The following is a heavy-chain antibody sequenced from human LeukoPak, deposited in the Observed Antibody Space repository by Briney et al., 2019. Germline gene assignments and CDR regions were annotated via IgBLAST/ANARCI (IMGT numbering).Heavy chain of an antibody. CDR3: AKDKDTPATAQPRRGYFES. V-gene: IGHV3-9*01. J-gene: IGHJ4*02. CDR2: ISWNSGSI. Sequence: PGRSLRLSCAASGFTFDDYAMHWVRQAPGKGLEWVSGISWNSGSIGSADSVKGRFTISRDNAKNSLYLQMNSLRAEDTAVYFCAKDKDTPATAQPRRGYFESWGQGTLVTVSS. D-gene: IGHD2-21*02. CDR1: GFTFDDYA.